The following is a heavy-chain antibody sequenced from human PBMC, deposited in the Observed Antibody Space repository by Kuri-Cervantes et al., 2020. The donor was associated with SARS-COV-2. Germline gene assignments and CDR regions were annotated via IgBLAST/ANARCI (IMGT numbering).Heavy chain of an antibody. D-gene: IGHD2-2*01. CDR2: INHSGST. CDR1: GGSISSGGYS. CDR3: AREGGDILVDGMDV. V-gene: IGHV4-34*01. Sequence: SETLSLTCAVSGGSISSGGYSWSWIRQPPGKGLEWIGEINHSGSTNYNPSLKSRVTISVDTSKNQFSLKLSSVTAADTAVYYCAREGGDILVDGMDVWGQGTTVTVSS. J-gene: IGHJ6*02.